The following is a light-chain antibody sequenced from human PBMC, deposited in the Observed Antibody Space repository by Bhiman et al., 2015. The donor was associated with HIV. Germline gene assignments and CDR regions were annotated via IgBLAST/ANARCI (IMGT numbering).Light chain of an antibody. J-gene: IGLJ1*01. CDR2: TNN. CDR1: SSNIGAGYD. V-gene: IGLV1-40*01. CDR3: LSYDSSLNYYV. Sequence: QSVLTQPPSVSGAPGQRVTISCTGSSSNIGAGYDVHWYQQLPGTAPKLLIYTNNNRPSGVPDRFSDSKSGTSASLAITGLQAEDEADYYCLSYDSSLNYYVFGTGTKVTVL.